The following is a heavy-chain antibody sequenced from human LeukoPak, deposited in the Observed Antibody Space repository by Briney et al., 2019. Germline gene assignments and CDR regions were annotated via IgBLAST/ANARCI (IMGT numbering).Heavy chain of an antibody. CDR1: GFTFSSYW. D-gene: IGHD2-2*01. CDR3: ASQPAAADVDY. J-gene: IGHJ4*02. CDR2: IKQDGSKK. Sequence: QSGGSLRPSCAASGFTFSSYWMTWVRQAPGKGLEWVANIKQDGSKKSYVDSVKGRFTISRDNAKNSLYLQMNSLRADDTGIYYCASQPAAADVDYWGQGTLVTVSS. V-gene: IGHV3-7*03.